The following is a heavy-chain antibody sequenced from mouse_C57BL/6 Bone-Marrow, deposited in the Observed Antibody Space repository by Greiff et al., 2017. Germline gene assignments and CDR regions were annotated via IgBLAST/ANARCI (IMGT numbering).Heavy chain of an antibody. CDR2: ISSGGSYT. D-gene: IGHD1-1*01. V-gene: IGHV5-6*01. J-gene: IGHJ3*01. CDR3: ARDYDRAY. Sequence: VQLKQSGGDLVKPGGSLKLSCAASGFTFSSYGMSWVRQTPDKRLEWVATISSGGSYTYYPDSVKGRFTISRDNAKNTLYLQMSSLKSEDTAMYYCARDYDRAYWGQGTLVTVSA. CDR1: GFTFSSYG.